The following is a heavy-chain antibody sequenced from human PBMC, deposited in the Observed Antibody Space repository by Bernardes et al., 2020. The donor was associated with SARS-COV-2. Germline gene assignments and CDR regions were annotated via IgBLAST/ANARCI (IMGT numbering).Heavy chain of an antibody. Sequence: GGPLRLYCVATGFTNSNYWMHWVRQTPEIRLVWVSRPNGDGSSTNYADSVKGRYSSSRDNAKNTVYLQMNSLRVEDTALYYCVRGSGNYYFDVWGQGSLFTVSS. CDR3: VRGSGNYYFDV. D-gene: IGHD1-26*01. J-gene: IGHJ4*02. CDR2: PNGDGSST. V-gene: IGHV3-74*01. CDR1: GFTNSNYW.